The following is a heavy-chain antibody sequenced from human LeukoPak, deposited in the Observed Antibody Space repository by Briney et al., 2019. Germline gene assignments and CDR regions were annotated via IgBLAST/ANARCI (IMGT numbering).Heavy chain of an antibody. D-gene: IGHD1-20*01. J-gene: IGHJ4*02. CDR2: IYYSGST. CDR1: AGSISSGGYY. V-gene: IGHV4-61*08. CDR3: ARGITGTTPPPFDY. Sequence: SETLSLTCTVSAGSISSGGYYWSWLRQHPGKGLEWIGYIYYSGSTNYNPSLKGRVTISVDTSKNQFSLKLSSVTAADTAVYYCARGITGTTPPPFDYWGQGTLVTVSS.